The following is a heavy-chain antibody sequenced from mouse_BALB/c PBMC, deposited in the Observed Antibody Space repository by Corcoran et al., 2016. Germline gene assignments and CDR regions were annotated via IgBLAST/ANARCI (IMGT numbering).Heavy chain of an antibody. J-gene: IGHJ4*01. CDR2: INPYNDGT. CDR3: ARWRYCSSVRYYYAMDY. CDR1: GYTFTSYV. D-gene: IGHD1-1*01. V-gene: IGHV1S136*01. Sequence: EVQLQQSGPELVKPGASVKMSCKASGYTFTSYVMHWVKQKPGQGLEWIGYINPYNDGTKYNEKFKGKATLTSDKSSSTAYMELSSLTSEDSAVYYCARWRYCSSVRYYYAMDYWGQGTSVTVSS.